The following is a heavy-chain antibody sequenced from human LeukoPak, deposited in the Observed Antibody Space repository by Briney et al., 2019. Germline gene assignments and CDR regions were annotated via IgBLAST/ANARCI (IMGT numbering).Heavy chain of an antibody. J-gene: IGHJ3*02. Sequence: ASVKVSCKASGYTFTSYGISWVRQAPGQGLEWMGWISAYNGNTNYAQKLQGRVTMTTDTSTSTAYIELRSLRSDDTAVYYCARGYSSSWYDDAFDIWGQGTMVTVSS. D-gene: IGHD6-13*01. CDR1: GYTFTSYG. CDR3: ARGYSSSWYDDAFDI. V-gene: IGHV1-18*01. CDR2: ISAYNGNT.